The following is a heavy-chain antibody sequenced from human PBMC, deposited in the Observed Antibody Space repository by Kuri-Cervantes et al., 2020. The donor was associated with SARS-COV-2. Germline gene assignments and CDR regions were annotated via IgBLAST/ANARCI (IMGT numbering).Heavy chain of an antibody. CDR3: ARLLIAAAGPDFDY. CDR2: IYHSGST. J-gene: IGHJ4*02. Sequence: SETLSLTCAVSGGSISSGGYSWSWIRQPPGKGLEWIGYIYHSGSTYFNPSLKSRVTLSADRSKNQFSLNLTSVTAADTAVYYCARLLIAAAGPDFDYWGQGTLVTVSS. V-gene: IGHV4-30-2*01. D-gene: IGHD6-13*01. CDR1: GGSISSGGYS.